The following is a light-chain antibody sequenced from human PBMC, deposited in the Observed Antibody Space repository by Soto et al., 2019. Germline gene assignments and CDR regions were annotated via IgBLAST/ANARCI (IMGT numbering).Light chain of an antibody. V-gene: IGKV3-20*01. CDR2: GAS. CDR3: QQYGSSLPWT. J-gene: IGKJ1*01. Sequence: EIVLTQSPGTLSLSPGERATLSCRASQSVSSSYLAWYQQKPGQAPRLLIYGASSRATGPPDRFSGSVSGTDFTLTISRLEPEDFAVYYCQQYGSSLPWTFGQGTKVEMK. CDR1: QSVSSSY.